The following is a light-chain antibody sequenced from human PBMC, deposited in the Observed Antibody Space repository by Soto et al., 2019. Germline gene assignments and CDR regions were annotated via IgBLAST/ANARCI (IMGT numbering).Light chain of an antibody. CDR1: HSGINRY. Sequence: EIVLTQSPGTLSLSPGERATLSCRAGHSGINRYLAWYQQKPGQAPRVLIYGASSRATGIPDRFSGSGSGTDFTLTISRLEPEDFAVYYCQQYGSSPWTFGQGTKVEIK. CDR2: GAS. V-gene: IGKV3-20*01. CDR3: QQYGSSPWT. J-gene: IGKJ1*01.